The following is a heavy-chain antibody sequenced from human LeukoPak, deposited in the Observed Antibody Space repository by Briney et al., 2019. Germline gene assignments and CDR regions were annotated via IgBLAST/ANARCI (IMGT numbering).Heavy chain of an antibody. CDR2: MNPNSGNT. CDR1: GYTFTSYD. V-gene: IGHV1-8*01. CDR3: ARSRGVYVWGSYRPFDY. J-gene: IGHJ4*02. D-gene: IGHD3-16*02. Sequence: ASVKVSCKASGYTFTSYDINWVRQATGQGLEWMGWMNPNSGNTGYAQKFQGRVTMTRNTSISTAYMEPSSLRSEDTAVYYCARSRGVYVWGSYRPFDYWGQGTLVTVSS.